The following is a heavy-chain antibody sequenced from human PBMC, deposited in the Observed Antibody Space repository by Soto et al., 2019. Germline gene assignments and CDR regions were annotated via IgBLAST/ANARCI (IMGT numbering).Heavy chain of an antibody. CDR1: GYTFTSYD. J-gene: IGHJ2*01. CDR2: MNPNSGNT. CDR3: ARGHFDILTGYYVYFDL. D-gene: IGHD3-9*01. V-gene: IGHV1-8*01. Sequence: QVQLVQSGAEVKKPGASVKVSCKASGYTFTSYDINWVRQATGQGLEWMGWMNPNSGNTGYAQKFQGRVTMTRNTSISTAYMELSSLRSEDTAVYYCARGHFDILTGYYVYFDLWGRGTPVTVSS.